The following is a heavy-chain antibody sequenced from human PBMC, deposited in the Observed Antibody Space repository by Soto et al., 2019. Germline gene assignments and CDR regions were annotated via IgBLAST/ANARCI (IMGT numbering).Heavy chain of an antibody. V-gene: IGHV4-31*03. CDR2: IYYSGST. CDR3: ARGGYITMVRGVIKAPDY. J-gene: IGHJ4*02. Sequence: SETLSLTCTVSGGSISSGGYYWSWIRQHPGKGLEWIGYIYYSGSTYYNPSLKSRVTISVDTSKNQFSLKLSSVTAADTAVHYCARGGYITMVRGVIKAPDYWGQGTLVTVSS. D-gene: IGHD3-10*01. CDR1: GGSISSGGYY.